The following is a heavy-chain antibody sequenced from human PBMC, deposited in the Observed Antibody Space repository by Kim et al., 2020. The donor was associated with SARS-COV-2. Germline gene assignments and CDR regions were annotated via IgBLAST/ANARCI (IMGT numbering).Heavy chain of an antibody. V-gene: IGHV3-30*18. CDR1: GFTFSSYG. Sequence: GGSLRLSCAASGFTFSSYGMHWVRQAPGKGLEWVAVISYDGSNKYYADSVKGRFTISRDNSKNTLYLQMNSLRAEDTAVYYCAKDHRYYGGNSDDFQHWGQGSLVTVSS. D-gene: IGHD4-17*01. CDR3: AKDHRYYGGNSDDFQH. J-gene: IGHJ1*01. CDR2: ISYDGSNK.